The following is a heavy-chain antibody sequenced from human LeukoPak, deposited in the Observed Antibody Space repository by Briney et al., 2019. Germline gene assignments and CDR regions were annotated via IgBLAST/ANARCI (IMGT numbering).Heavy chain of an antibody. D-gene: IGHD6-13*01. CDR3: ARDPYSSSWSYGMDV. J-gene: IGHJ6*02. Sequence: GGSLRLSCTATGFTFSNYWMSWVRQTPEKGLEWVANIKQDGSETVYVDSVKGRFAISRDNAQSSLYLQMNSLRAEDTAVYYCARDPYSSSWSYGMDVWGQGTAVTVSS. V-gene: IGHV3-7*05. CDR1: GFTFSNYW. CDR2: IKQDGSET.